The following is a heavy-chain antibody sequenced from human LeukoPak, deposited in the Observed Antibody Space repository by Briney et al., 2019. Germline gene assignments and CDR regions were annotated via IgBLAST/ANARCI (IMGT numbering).Heavy chain of an antibody. V-gene: IGHV3-7*01. CDR3: ARDPGITMERSDY. J-gene: IGHJ4*02. CDR1: GFIFSNYW. Sequence: GGSLRLSCAASGFIFSNYWMTWVRQAPGKGLEWVANINQDGSEKYYVDSVKGRFTISRDNAKNSLYLQVNSLRAEDTAVYYCARDPGITMERSDYWGRGTLVTVSS. CDR2: INQDGSEK. D-gene: IGHD3-10*01.